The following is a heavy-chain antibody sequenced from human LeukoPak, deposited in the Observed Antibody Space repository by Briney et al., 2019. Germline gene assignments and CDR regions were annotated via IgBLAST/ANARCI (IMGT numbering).Heavy chain of an antibody. J-gene: IGHJ4*02. D-gene: IGHD3-22*01. CDR3: ARECCYDSSGYPNLDY. V-gene: IGHV1-2*02. Sequence: ASVKVSCKASGYTFTGYYMHWVRQAPGQGLEWMGWINPNSGGTNYAQKFQGRVTMTRDTSISTAYMELSRLRSDDTAVYYCARECCYDSSGYPNLDYWGQGTLVTVSS. CDR1: GYTFTGYY. CDR2: INPNSGGT.